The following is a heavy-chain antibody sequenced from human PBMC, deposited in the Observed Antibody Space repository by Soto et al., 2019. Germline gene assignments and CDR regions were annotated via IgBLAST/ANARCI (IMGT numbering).Heavy chain of an antibody. J-gene: IGHJ6*02. D-gene: IGHD3-16*01. CDR2: IIPIFGTA. Sequence: ASVKVSCKASGGTFSSYAISWVRQAPGQGLEWMGGIIPIFGTANYAQKFQGRVTITADESTSTAYMELSSLRSEDTAVYYCARDKRKGGDPPDVWGQGTTVTVSS. CDR3: ARDKRKGGDPPDV. V-gene: IGHV1-69*13. CDR1: GGTFSSYA.